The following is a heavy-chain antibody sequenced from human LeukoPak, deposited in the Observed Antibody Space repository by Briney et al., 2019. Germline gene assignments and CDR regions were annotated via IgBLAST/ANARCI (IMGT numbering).Heavy chain of an antibody. D-gene: IGHD6-19*01. CDR1: GFTFSSYG. CDR2: ISYDGSNK. Sequence: PGGSLSLSCAASGFTFSSYGMHWVRQAPGKGLEWVAVISYDGSNKYYADSVKGRFTISRDNSKNTLYLQMNSLRAEDTAVYYCAKDGSAVAAPFDYWGQGTLVTVSS. CDR3: AKDGSAVAAPFDY. J-gene: IGHJ4*02. V-gene: IGHV3-30*18.